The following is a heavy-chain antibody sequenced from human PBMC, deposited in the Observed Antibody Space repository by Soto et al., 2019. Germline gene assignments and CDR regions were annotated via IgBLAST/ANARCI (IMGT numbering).Heavy chain of an antibody. CDR2: INPNSGGT. CDR1: GFTFTGHY. Sequence: ASVKVSCKASGFTFTGHYIHWVRQAPGQGLEWMGWINPNSGGTSYAQKFQGRVTMTRDNSKSRLYLEMSSLRAEDTALYYCAKDALVGGGISAFDYWGQGILVTVSS. CDR3: AKDALVGGGISAFDY. D-gene: IGHD2-15*01. V-gene: IGHV1-2*02. J-gene: IGHJ4*02.